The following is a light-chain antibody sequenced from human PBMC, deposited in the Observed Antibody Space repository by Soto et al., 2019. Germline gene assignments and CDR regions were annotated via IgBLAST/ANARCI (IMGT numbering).Light chain of an antibody. CDR2: GAS. Sequence: EIVLTQSPGTLSLSPGEGVTLSCRAGQSISSNLAWYQQKPGQSPRLLIYGASSRATGVPVRFSGSGSGVAFTLTISGLQSEDFAVYHCQQYNQWPGTFGQGTKVDIK. J-gene: IGKJ1*01. CDR1: QSISSN. CDR3: QQYNQWPGT. V-gene: IGKV3-15*01.